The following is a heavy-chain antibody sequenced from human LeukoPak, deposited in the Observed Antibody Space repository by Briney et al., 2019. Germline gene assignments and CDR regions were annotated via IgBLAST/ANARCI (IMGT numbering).Heavy chain of an antibody. CDR2: IYPGDSDT. J-gene: IGHJ3*02. CDR3: ARRRVLDGYNYDAFDI. CDR1: GFTFTSYW. D-gene: IGHD5-24*01. Sequence: PGGSLRLSCAASGFTFTSYWIGWVRQMPGKGLEWMGIIYPGDSDTRYSPSFQGQVTISADKSISTAYLQWSSLKASDTAMYYCARRRVLDGYNYDAFDIWGQGTMVTVSS. V-gene: IGHV5-51*01.